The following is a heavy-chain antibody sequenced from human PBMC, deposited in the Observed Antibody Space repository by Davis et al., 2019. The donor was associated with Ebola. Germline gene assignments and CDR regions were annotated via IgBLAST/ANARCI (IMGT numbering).Heavy chain of an antibody. Sequence: SETLSLTCAVYGGSFSGYYWSWIRQPPGKGLEWIGYIYYSGSTNYNPSLKSRVTISVDTSKNQFSLKLSSVTAADTAVYYCARGRRYEGWFDPWGQGTLVTVSS. J-gene: IGHJ5*02. CDR2: IYYSGST. CDR3: ARGRRYEGWFDP. V-gene: IGHV4-59*01. D-gene: IGHD1-1*01. CDR1: GGSFSGYY.